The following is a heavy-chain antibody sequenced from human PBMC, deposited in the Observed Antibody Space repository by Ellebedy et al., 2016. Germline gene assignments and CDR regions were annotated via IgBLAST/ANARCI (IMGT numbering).Heavy chain of an antibody. CDR3: SNGGDEPDF. V-gene: IGHV3-30*18. CDR1: GFTFNDYA. J-gene: IGHJ4*02. Sequence: GGSLRLSXVGSGFTFNDYAMHWVRQAPGKGLEWVAVISDDGSKKFYAESLKGRFTISRDDYKRTVYLQMNSLRREDTAVYYCSNGGDEPDFWGQGTLV. CDR2: ISDDGSKK.